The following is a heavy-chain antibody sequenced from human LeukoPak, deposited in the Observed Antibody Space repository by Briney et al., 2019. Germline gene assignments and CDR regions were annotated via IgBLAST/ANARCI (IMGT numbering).Heavy chain of an antibody. J-gene: IGHJ6*02. D-gene: IGHD2-15*01. Sequence: SQTLSLTCAISGDSVSSNSAAWNWIRQSPSRGLEWLGRTYYRSKWYNGYAVSVKSRITINPDTSKNQFSLQLNSVTPEDTAVYYCARDVDEDCSGGSCYSGSYYYYGMDVWGQGTTVTVSS. CDR3: ARDVDEDCSGGSCYSGSYYYYGMDV. CDR2: TYYRSKWYN. CDR1: GDSVSSNSAA. V-gene: IGHV6-1*01.